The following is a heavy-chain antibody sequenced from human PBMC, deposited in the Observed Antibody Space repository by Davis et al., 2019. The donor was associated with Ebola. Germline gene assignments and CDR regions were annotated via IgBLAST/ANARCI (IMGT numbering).Heavy chain of an antibody. D-gene: IGHD3-22*01. V-gene: IGHV3-11*06. Sequence: GESLKISCTGSGFTFIDHYMTWIRQAPGKGLEWISYISSSSSDTNYADSVKGRFTISRDNAKNSLYLQMNNLRAEDTAIYYCARGDMTYYYDSSGYSVFRYFDYWGQGTLVTVSS. CDR3: ARGDMTYYYDSSGYSVFRYFDY. J-gene: IGHJ4*02. CDR2: ISSSSSDT. CDR1: GFTFIDHY.